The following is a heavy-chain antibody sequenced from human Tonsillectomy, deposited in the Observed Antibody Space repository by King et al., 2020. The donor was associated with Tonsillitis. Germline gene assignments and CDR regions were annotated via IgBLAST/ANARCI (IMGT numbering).Heavy chain of an antibody. J-gene: IGHJ4*02. CDR2: IYHTGRN. CDR3: ARGLGSDDY. CDR1: GYSISSGYY. Sequence: QLQEPGPGLVKPSETLSLTCAVSGYSISSGYYWGWIRQPPGKGLEWIGSIYHTGRNYYNSSFKRRVTISVDTSKNQFSLQLNSVTTTDTAVYYCARGLGSDDYWGQGTLVTVSS. V-gene: IGHV4-38-2*01. D-gene: IGHD3-10*01.